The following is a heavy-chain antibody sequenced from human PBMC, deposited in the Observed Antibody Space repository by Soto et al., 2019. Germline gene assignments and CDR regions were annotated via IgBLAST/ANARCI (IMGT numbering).Heavy chain of an antibody. J-gene: IGHJ4*02. D-gene: IGHD3-10*01. Sequence: EVQLVESGGGLIQPGGSLRLSCAVSGFTVSNNYMSWVRQAPGKGLEGVSVIYSGGYTAYGDSVKGRFTISRDNPKTALYLQMDRVRANDAAVYDCGTYPGGGVYWGQGTLVTVSS. V-gene: IGHV3-53*01. CDR1: GFTVSNNY. CDR2: IYSGGYT. CDR3: GTYPGGGVY.